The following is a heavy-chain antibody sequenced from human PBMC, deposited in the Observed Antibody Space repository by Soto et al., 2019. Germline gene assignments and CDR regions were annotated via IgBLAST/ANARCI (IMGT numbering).Heavy chain of an antibody. V-gene: IGHV3-64D*08. CDR2: ISSNGGST. J-gene: IGHJ6*02. CDR3: VKDYSSSWYPAGYYYYGMDV. CDR1: GFTFSSYA. D-gene: IGHD6-13*01. Sequence: GGSLRLSCSASGFTFSSYAMHWVRQAPGKGLEYVSAISSNGGSTYYADSVKGRFTISRDNSKNTLYLQMSSLRAEDTAVYYCVKDYSSSWYPAGYYYYGMDVWGQGTTVTVSS.